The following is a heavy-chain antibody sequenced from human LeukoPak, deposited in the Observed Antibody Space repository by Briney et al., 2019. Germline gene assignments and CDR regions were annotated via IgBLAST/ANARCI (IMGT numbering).Heavy chain of an antibody. J-gene: IGHJ4*02. CDR2: ISYGGSNK. D-gene: IGHD2-21*02. V-gene: IGHV3-30*18. CDR3: AKDRAPTGDQNFDY. CDR1: GFTFSSYG. Sequence: PGGSLRLSCAASGFTFSSYGMHWVRQAPGKGLEWVAVISYGGSNKYYADSVKGRFTISRDNSKNTLYLQMNSLRAEDTAVYYCAKDRAPTGDQNFDYWGQGTLVTVSS.